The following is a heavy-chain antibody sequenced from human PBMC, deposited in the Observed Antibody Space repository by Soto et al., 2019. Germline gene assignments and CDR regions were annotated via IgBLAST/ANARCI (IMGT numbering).Heavy chain of an antibody. CDR1: GGTFSISV. V-gene: IGHV1-69*12. D-gene: IGHD3-3*01. Sequence: QVQLVQSGAEVKKLGSSVKVSCKTSGGTFSISVISWVRQAPGQGLEWMGGIIPISGSPNYAQQFQGRVTITADDSTSTVYMELSSLRSEDTAVYYCATLSRGTWSGFTAYWGQGTLVTVSS. CDR2: IIPISGSP. J-gene: IGHJ4*02. CDR3: ATLSRGTWSGFTAY.